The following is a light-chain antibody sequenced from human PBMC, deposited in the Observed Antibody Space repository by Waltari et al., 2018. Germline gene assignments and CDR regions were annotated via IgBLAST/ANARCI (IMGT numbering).Light chain of an antibody. Sequence: QSVLTQPPSASGTPGQRVTISCSGRPSDLGGNTVVWYQQLPGTAPKLLIHSNDQRPSGVPDRFSGFKSGTSASLAISGLQSEDEGEYFCAAWDDSLTYVFGTGTKVTVL. J-gene: IGLJ1*01. CDR2: SND. V-gene: IGLV1-44*01. CDR3: AAWDDSLTYV. CDR1: PSDLGGNT.